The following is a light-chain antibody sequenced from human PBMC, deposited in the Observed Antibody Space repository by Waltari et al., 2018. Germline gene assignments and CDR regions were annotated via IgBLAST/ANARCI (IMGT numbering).Light chain of an antibody. V-gene: IGLV7-46*01. Sequence: QAVVTQEPSLTVSPGGTVTLTCDSSTGTVTNGHHPFWFPQKPGRAPRTLIYDTTNKHSWTPARFSGSLLGGKAALTLSGAQPEDEAEYYCFPLYSGAWVFGGGTKLTVL. J-gene: IGLJ3*02. CDR2: DTT. CDR3: FPLYSGAWV. CDR1: TGTVTNGHH.